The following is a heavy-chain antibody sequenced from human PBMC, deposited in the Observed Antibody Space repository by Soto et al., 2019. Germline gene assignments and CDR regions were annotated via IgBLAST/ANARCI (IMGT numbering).Heavy chain of an antibody. CDR2: ISGSGGST. V-gene: IGHV3-23*01. CDR1: GFTSSSYA. CDR3: AKLLMITFGGVIEGY. D-gene: IGHD3-16*02. J-gene: IGHJ4*02. Sequence: EVQLLESGGGLVQPGGSLRLSCAASGFTSSSYAMSWVRQAPGKGLEGVSAISGSGGSTYYADSVKGPFTISRDNSKKTLYMQMNSPRAEDTAGYYCAKLLMITFGGVIEGYWGQGTLVTVSS.